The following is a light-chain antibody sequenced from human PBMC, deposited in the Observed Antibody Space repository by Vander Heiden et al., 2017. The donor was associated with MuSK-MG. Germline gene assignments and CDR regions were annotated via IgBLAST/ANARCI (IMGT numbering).Light chain of an antibody. CDR3: QQNYSYYSCT. J-gene: IGKJ1*01. Sequence: DIQMTQSPSTLSASVGVRLTIACRASHSSSSWLAWYQQKPEKAPKLLIYDASSLESGVASRFSGSGCGTEFTLTISSRQPDDVAAYYYQQNYSYYSCTFGQGTKVEIK. V-gene: IGKV1-5*01. CDR2: DAS. CDR1: HSSSSW.